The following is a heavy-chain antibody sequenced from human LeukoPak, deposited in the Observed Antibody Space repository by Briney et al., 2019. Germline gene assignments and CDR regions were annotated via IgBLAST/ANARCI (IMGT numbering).Heavy chain of an antibody. J-gene: IGHJ6*03. CDR2: INPSGGST. Sequence: ASVKVSCKASGYIFTDYYMHWVRQAPGQGLEWMGIINPSGGSTSYAQKFQGRVTMTRDTSTSTVYMELSSLRSEDTAVYYCARAQGGSSSWYNYYYYMDVWGKGTTVTISS. V-gene: IGHV1-46*01. CDR1: GYIFTDYY. CDR3: ARAQGGSSSWYNYYYYMDV. D-gene: IGHD6-13*01.